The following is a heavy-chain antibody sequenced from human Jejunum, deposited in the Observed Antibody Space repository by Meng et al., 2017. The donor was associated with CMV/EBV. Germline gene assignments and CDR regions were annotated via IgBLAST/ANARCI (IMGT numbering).Heavy chain of an antibody. CDR2: ISHSGSL. V-gene: IGHV4-34*01. D-gene: IGHD3-10*01. Sequence: GVSEGAFSDYYGTWIRQSPGRGLEWIGEISHSGSLNYNPPLKSRVTISMETSKDQVSLRLSSVTAADTAVYYCARGNFYYGMDVWGQGTTVTVSS. CDR1: EGAFSDYY. CDR3: ARGNFYYGMDV. J-gene: IGHJ6*02.